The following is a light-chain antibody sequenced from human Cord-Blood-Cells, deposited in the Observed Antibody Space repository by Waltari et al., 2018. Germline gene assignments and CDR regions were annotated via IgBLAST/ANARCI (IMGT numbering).Light chain of an antibody. V-gene: IGKV1-5*01. CDR1: QSISSW. CDR3: QQYNSYSWT. J-gene: IGKJ1*01. CDR2: DAS. Sequence: DIQMTQSPSTRSASVGDRVTITCRPSQSISSWLAWYQQKPGKAPKLLIYDASSLESGVPSRFSGSGSGTEFTLTISSLQPADFATYYCQQYNSYSWTFGQGTKVEIK.